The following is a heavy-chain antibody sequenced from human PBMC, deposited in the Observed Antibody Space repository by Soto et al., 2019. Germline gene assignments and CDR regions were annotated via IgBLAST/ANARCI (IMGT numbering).Heavy chain of an antibody. CDR1: GFDFSKYA. J-gene: IGHJ4*02. CDR2: VSLDGNNR. Sequence: QVQLVESGGGVVQPGKSLRLSCAASGFDFSKYAMYWVRQAPGRGPEWVAVVSLDGNNRVHADSVRGRFSISRDNSKSTLFLQMDSLRVEDTAVYYCVKSFFYDSSGYYYGLFDHWGQGTLVTVSS. D-gene: IGHD3-22*01. V-gene: IGHV3-30*18. CDR3: VKSFFYDSSGYYYGLFDH.